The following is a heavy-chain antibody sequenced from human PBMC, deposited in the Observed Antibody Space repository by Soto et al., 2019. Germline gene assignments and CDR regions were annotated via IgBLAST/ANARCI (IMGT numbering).Heavy chain of an antibody. V-gene: IGHV3-48*02. D-gene: IGHD6-19*01. J-gene: IGHJ6*02. Sequence: RLSCAASGFTFSSYSMNWVRQAPGKGLEWVSYISSSSSTIYYADSVKGRFTISRDNAKNSLYLQMNSLRDEDTAVYYCARDMASISYYYGMDVWGQGTTVTVSS. CDR3: ARDMASISYYYGMDV. CDR1: GFTFSSYS. CDR2: ISSSSSTI.